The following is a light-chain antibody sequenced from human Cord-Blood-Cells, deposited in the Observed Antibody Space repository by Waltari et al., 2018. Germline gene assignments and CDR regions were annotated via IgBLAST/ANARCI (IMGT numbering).Light chain of an antibody. J-gene: IGLJ3*02. CDR2: EVS. V-gene: IGLV2-8*01. Sequence: QSALTQPPSASGSPGQSVTISCTGTSSDVGGYNYVSWYQQHPGKAPKLMIYEVSKRHSGVPDLYSGSTSGTTASLTVTGRQAEAEADYYCSSYAGSNNWVFGGGTKLTVL. CDR1: SSDVGGYNY. CDR3: SSYAGSNNWV.